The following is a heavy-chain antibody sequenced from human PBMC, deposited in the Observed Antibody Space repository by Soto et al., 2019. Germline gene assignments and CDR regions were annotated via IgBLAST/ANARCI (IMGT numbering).Heavy chain of an antibody. CDR1: GFTFRDST. V-gene: IGHV3-23*01. Sequence: EVQLLESGGGLVQPGESLRLSCVASGFTFRDSTMSWVRQAPGKGLEWVSSTLGSGKKTYYADSVKGRFSISRDNSKNTLCLQMTSLRAEDTAIYYCAKDAVTGNGEWAWVDPWGQGTLVIVST. CDR3: AKDAVTGNGEWAWVDP. CDR2: TLGSGKKT. D-gene: IGHD6-19*01. J-gene: IGHJ5*02.